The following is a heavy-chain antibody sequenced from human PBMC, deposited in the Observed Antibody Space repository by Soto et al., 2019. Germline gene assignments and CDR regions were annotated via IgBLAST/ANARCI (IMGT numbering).Heavy chain of an antibody. CDR1: GFTFSSYW. CDR3: TRPRYDGSGTPFDH. J-gene: IGHJ4*02. CDR2: ISGDGSST. Sequence: EVQLVESGGGLVQPGGSLRLSCAASGFTFSSYWMHWVRQAPGKGLVWVSRISGDGSSTTYADSVKGRFIISRDNAKNTVYLQMNSLRAEDTVVYYCTRPRYDGSGTPFDHWGQGTLVTVSS. D-gene: IGHD3-22*01. V-gene: IGHV3-74*01.